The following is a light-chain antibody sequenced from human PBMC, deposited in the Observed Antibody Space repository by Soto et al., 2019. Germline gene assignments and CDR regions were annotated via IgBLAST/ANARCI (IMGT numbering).Light chain of an antibody. J-gene: IGLJ3*02. CDR3: SSYTSSSTWV. CDR1: SSDVGGHNY. Sequence: QSVLTQPVSVSGSPGQSITISCTGTSSDVGGHNYVSWYQQYPGKAPKLMIYEVSNRPSGASNRFSGSKSGNTASLTISGLQAEDEADYYCSSYTSSSTWVFGGGTQLTVL. V-gene: IGLV2-14*01. CDR2: EVS.